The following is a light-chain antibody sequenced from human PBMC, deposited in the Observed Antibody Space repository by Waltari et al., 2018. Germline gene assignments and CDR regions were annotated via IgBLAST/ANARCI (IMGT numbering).Light chain of an antibody. CDR2: EAT. V-gene: IGLV2-23*01. CDR3: SSYSSSTTLGNV. J-gene: IGLJ1*01. CDR1: GSGVGSYDL. Sequence: HSALTQAASVSGSPVQSITISCSGTGSGVGSYDLVAWYQQHPGKAPKLIIYEATKRPSGVSSRFSGSKSGNTASLTISGLQAEDEADYFCSSYSSSTTLGNVFGTGTKVTVL.